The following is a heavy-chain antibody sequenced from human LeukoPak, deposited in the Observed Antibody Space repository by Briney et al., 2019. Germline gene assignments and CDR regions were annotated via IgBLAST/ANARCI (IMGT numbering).Heavy chain of an antibody. V-gene: IGHV4-39*01. Sequence: SETLSLTCTVSGGSISSSSYHWGWIRQPPGKGLEWIGSIYYSGSTYYNPSLKSRVTISVDTSKNQFSLKLSSVTAADTAVYYCAGESGATNYFDYWGQGTLVTVSS. J-gene: IGHJ4*02. D-gene: IGHD3-10*01. CDR3: AGESGATNYFDY. CDR2: IYYSGST. CDR1: GGSISSSSYH.